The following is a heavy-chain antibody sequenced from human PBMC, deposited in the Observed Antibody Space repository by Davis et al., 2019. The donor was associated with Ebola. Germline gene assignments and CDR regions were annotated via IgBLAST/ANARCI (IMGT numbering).Heavy chain of an antibody. Sequence: GGSLRLSCAASGFTFDDYTMHWVRQAPGKGLEWVSLISWEGGSTYNADSVKGRFTISRDNSKNSLYLQMNSLRTEDTALYYCAKAIGLLPYGMDVWGQGTTVTVSS. V-gene: IGHV3-43*01. J-gene: IGHJ6*02. D-gene: IGHD2-15*01. CDR2: ISWEGGST. CDR3: AKAIGLLPYGMDV. CDR1: GFTFDDYT.